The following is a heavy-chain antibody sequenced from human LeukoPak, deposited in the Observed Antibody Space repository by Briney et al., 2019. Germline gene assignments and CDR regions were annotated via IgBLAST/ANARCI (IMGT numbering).Heavy chain of an antibody. J-gene: IGHJ4*02. CDR1: GGSISSSNYY. CDR2: FYYNGST. V-gene: IGHV4-39*07. D-gene: IGHD1-26*01. Sequence: SETLSLTCTVSGGSISSSNYYCGSVRQPPGNGLGWIGSFYYNGSTYYNPSLKSRVTISVDTSKTQFSLRLTSVTAAATAVYYCARDQGGTYHSYYFDYWGQGTLVTVSS. CDR3: ARDQGGTYHSYYFDY.